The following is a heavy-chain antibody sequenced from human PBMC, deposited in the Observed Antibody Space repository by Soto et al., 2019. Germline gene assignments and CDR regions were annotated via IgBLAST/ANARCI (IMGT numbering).Heavy chain of an antibody. V-gene: IGHV5-51*01. CDR3: ARSPSGYDRYTLDN. CDR2: IYPGDSDT. D-gene: IGHD5-12*01. Sequence: PGEALNISCKGSGYSFTKYWIGWVRQMPGKGLEWMGIIYPGDSDTRYSPSFQGHVTISVDQSISTAYLQWSSLKASDSAMYYCARSPSGYDRYTLDNWGQGTLVTVSS. J-gene: IGHJ4*02. CDR1: GYSFTKYW.